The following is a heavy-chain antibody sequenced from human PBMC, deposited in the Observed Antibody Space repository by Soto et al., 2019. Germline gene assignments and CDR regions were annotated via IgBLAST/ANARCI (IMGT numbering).Heavy chain of an antibody. CDR2: INHRGST. Sequence: SETLSLTCVVYGGSFSGYYWSWIRQSPGKGLEWIGGINHRGSTNYNPSLESRVAISVDTSKNQFSLKLPSVTAADTAMYYCARDGFCTSTTCRVGNWFDPWGQGTLVTVSS. CDR3: ARDGFCTSTTCRVGNWFDP. CDR1: GGSFSGYY. J-gene: IGHJ5*02. V-gene: IGHV4-34*01. D-gene: IGHD2-2*01.